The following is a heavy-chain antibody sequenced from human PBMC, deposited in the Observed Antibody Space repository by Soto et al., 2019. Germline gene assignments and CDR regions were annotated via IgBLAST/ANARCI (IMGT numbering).Heavy chain of an antibody. Sequence: DVQLVESGGDLVQPGGSLRLSCAASGFTFGNYWMAWVRQAPGKGLEWVANIRGDGSREYYLDSVRGRFSVSRDNAQESLYLQMTGLRVEDMAVYYCARDVNYGDGTAYYDVFDIWGQGTVVTVSS. D-gene: IGHD4-17*01. CDR1: GFTFGNYW. CDR2: IRGDGSRE. J-gene: IGHJ3*02. V-gene: IGHV3-7*05. CDR3: ARDVNYGDGTAYYDVFDI.